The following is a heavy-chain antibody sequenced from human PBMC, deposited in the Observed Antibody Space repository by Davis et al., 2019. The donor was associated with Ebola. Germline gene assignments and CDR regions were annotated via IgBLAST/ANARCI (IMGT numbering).Heavy chain of an antibody. Sequence: ALVKVSCKASGYTFNNFGLSWVRQAPGQGLEWMGRINPNSGGTNYAQKFQGRVTMTRDTSISTAYMELSRLRSDDTAVYYCASYKPGYSSGWYSAFDYWGQGTLVTVSS. CDR1: GYTFNNFG. CDR2: INPNSGGT. J-gene: IGHJ4*02. D-gene: IGHD6-19*01. V-gene: IGHV1-2*06. CDR3: ASYKPGYSSGWYSAFDY.